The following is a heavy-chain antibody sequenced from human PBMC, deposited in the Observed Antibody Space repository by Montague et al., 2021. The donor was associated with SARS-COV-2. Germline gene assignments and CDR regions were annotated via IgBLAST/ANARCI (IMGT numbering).Heavy chain of an antibody. CDR1: GFTFSAYW. CDR3: VRAFSNSFNWFDP. J-gene: IGHJ5*02. CDR2: ITSDGTTT. D-gene: IGHD6-13*01. V-gene: IGHV3-74*01. Sequence: SLRLSLSASGFTFSAYWMHWVRQAPGRGLEWVARITSDGTTTNYADSVKGRFTISRDKTKDTVYLHMTTLTAEDTAVYYCVRAFSNSFNWFDPWGQGTLVTVSS.